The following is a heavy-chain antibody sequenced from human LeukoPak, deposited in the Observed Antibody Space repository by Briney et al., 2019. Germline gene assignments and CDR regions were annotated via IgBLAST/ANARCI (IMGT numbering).Heavy chain of an antibody. V-gene: IGHV1-18*04. D-gene: IGHD1-26*01. CDR1: GYTFTGYY. J-gene: IGHJ4*02. Sequence: ASVKVSCKASGYTFTGYYMHWVRQAPGQGLEWMGWISAYNGNTNYAQKLQGRVTMTTDTSTSTAYMELRSLRSDDTAVYYCARDRSIHIVGATWGGFGYWGQGTLVTVSS. CDR3: ARDRSIHIVGATWGGFGY. CDR2: ISAYNGNT.